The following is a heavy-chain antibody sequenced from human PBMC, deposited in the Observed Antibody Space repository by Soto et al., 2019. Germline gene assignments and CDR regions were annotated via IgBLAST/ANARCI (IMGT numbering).Heavy chain of an antibody. J-gene: IGHJ4*02. CDR2: ISSSAVYI. CDR1: GFNFITYS. CDR3: VRDGLDYYDTERLYFDN. Sequence: EVQLVESGGGPVRPGGSLKLSCAASGFNFITYSLSWVRQAPGKGLEWAASISSSAVYIDYADSAKGRFTISRDNANNSLYLQMNSLRAEDTATYYCVRDGLDYYDTERLYFDNWGQGTLVTVSS. D-gene: IGHD3-22*01. V-gene: IGHV3-21*01.